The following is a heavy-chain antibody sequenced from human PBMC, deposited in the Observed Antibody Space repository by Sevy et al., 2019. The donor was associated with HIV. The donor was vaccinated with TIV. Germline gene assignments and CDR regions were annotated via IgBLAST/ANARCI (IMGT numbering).Heavy chain of an antibody. J-gene: IGHJ4*02. CDR2: ISAGGYST. V-gene: IGHV3-23*01. D-gene: IGHD3-22*01. CDR3: AKEFSDVYYYDSSATVDY. CDR1: GIAFSTYA. Sequence: GGSLRLSCAASGIAFSTYAMFWVRQAPGKGLEWVSSISAGGYSTYYADSVKGRFTLSRDNSRNTLDLQMNSLRADDTAVYYCAKEFSDVYYYDSSATVDYWGQGTLVTVSS.